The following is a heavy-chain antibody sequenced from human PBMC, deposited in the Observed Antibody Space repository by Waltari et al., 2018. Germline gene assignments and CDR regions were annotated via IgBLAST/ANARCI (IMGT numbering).Heavy chain of an antibody. J-gene: IGHJ4*02. D-gene: IGHD2-2*01. CDR3: ARLGGYQLLSGDY. Sequence: QVQLVQSGAEVKKPGASVKVSCKASGYTFTSYPMHWVRQAPGQRLEWMGWTNAGIGNPQSSQKFQGRVPITRDTSASTAYMELSSLRSEDTAVYYCARLGGYQLLSGDYWGQGTLVTVSS. CDR1: GYTFTSYP. CDR2: TNAGIGNP. V-gene: IGHV1-3*01.